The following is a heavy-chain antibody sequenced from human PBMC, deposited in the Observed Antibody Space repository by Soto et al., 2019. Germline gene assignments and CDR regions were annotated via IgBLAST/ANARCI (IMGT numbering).Heavy chain of an antibody. Sequence: SETLSLTCAVYGGSFSGYYWSWIRQPPGKGLEWIGEINHSGSTNYNPSLKSRVTISVDTSKNQFSLKLSSVTAADTALYYCVRERTIFGVAPGGGVDVWGQGTTVT. V-gene: IGHV4-34*01. CDR1: GGSFSGYY. CDR2: INHSGST. J-gene: IGHJ6*02. CDR3: VRERTIFGVAPGGGVDV. D-gene: IGHD3-3*01.